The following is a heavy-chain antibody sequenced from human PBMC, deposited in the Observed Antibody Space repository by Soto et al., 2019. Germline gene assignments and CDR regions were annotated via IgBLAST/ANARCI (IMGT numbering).Heavy chain of an antibody. CDR2: IIPILGIA. Sequence: QVQLVQSGAEVKKPGSSVKVSCKASGGTFSSYTISWVRQAPGQGLEWMGRIIPILGIANYAQKFQGRVTITEDKSTSTAYMELSSLRSEDTAVYYCARHYGDYNGGYWGQGTLVTVSS. CDR1: GGTFSSYT. CDR3: ARHYGDYNGGY. J-gene: IGHJ4*02. D-gene: IGHD4-17*01. V-gene: IGHV1-69*02.